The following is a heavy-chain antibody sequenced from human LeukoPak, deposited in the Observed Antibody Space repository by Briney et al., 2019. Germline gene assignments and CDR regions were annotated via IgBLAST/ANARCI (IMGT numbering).Heavy chain of an antibody. V-gene: IGHV5-51*01. J-gene: IGHJ4*02. CDR1: GYTFNNYW. Sequence: GESLKISCKASGYTFNNYWIGWVRQMPGRGLEWMGMLYPGGSATTYHPSFEGRVTISADKSISTAYLQWSSLKASDTAMYYCARLSQYYGSGSSAGDYWGQGTLVTVSS. D-gene: IGHD3-10*01. CDR2: LYPGGSAT. CDR3: ARLSQYYGSGSSAGDY.